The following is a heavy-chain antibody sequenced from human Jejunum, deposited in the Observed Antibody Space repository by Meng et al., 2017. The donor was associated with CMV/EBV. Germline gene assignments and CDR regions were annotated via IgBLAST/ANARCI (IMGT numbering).Heavy chain of an antibody. V-gene: IGHV7-4-1*02. Sequence: CKASGYTFNRYAINWVRQAPGQGLEWMGWINMSTGKPSYAQGFTGRFVFSLDTSVTTAYLQISSLKAEDTAVYYCARDSLTATFDSWGQGTLVTVSS. CDR3: ARDSLTATFDS. J-gene: IGHJ5*01. CDR1: GYTFNRYA. D-gene: IGHD2-21*02. CDR2: INMSTGKP.